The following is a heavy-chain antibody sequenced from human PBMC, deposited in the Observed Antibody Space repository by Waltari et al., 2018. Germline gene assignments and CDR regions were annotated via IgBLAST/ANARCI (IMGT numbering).Heavy chain of an antibody. Sequence: QVQLVESGGGVVQPGGSLRLSCAASGFTFYTYGMNWVRQAPGKGLEWVAFIRFDGSHEYFADSVKGRFTISRDSSKNTLYLQMNSLRAEDTAVYYCARVWNSYDSTVYMDVWGKGTTVTISS. CDR2: IRFDGSHE. J-gene: IGHJ6*03. D-gene: IGHD3-22*01. V-gene: IGHV3-30*02. CDR3: ARVWNSYDSTVYMDV. CDR1: GFTFYTYG.